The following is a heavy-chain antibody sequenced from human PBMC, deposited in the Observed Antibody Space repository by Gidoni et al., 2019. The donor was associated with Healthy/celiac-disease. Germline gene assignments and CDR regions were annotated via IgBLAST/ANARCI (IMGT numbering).Heavy chain of an antibody. V-gene: IGHV3-33*01. J-gene: IGHJ6*02. D-gene: IGHD2-2*02. CDR2: IWHDGSNK. Sequence: QVQLVESGGGVVQPGRSLRLSCAASGFTFRSYGMPSFRQAPGKGLEWVAVIWHDGSNKYYADSVKGRFTISRDNSKNTLYLQMNSLRAEDTAVYYCARRSIVVVPAAIGYYYYYGMDVWGQGTTVTVSS. CDR3: ARRSIVVVPAAIGYYYYYGMDV. CDR1: GFTFRSYG.